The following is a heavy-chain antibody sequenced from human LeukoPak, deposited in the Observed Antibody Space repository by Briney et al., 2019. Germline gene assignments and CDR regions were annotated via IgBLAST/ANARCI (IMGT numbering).Heavy chain of an antibody. V-gene: IGHV1-46*01. CDR3: ARGTTGVQQY. J-gene: IGHJ4*02. Sequence: ASVKVSCKASGYIFTNYLYWVRQAPGQGLEWMGVINPVGGVTTYAQRFQGRVTMTRDTSTSTFDMELSSLKSKDTAVYYCARGTTGVQQYWGQGTLVTVSS. CDR2: INPVGGVT. CDR1: GYIFTNY. D-gene: IGHD1-1*01.